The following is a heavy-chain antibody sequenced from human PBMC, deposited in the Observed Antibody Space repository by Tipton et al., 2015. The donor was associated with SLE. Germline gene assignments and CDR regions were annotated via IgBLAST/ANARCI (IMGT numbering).Heavy chain of an antibody. CDR3: ARGSVRADDY. CDR1: GGSISSYNQY. Sequence: TLSLTCTVSGGSISSYNQYWGWIRQPPGKGLEYMASLYHSGDTYYNPSLKSRLTISVDTSKNQFSRKLSSVTAADTAVYYCARGSVRADDYWGQGTLVTVSS. V-gene: IGHV4-39*07. D-gene: IGHD4-17*01. CDR2: LYHSGDT. J-gene: IGHJ4*02.